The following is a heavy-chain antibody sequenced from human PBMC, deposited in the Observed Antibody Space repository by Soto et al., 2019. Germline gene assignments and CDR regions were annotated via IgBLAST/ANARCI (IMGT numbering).Heavy chain of an antibody. CDR1: GYTFTSYG. Sequence: VASVKVSCKASGYTFTSYGISWVRQAPGQGLEWMGWISAYNGNTNYAQKLQGRVTMTTDTSTSTAYMELRSLRPDDTAVYYCARDGGQWLVQYYFDYWGQGTLVTVSS. CDR3: ARDGGQWLVQYYFDY. V-gene: IGHV1-18*04. J-gene: IGHJ4*02. CDR2: ISAYNGNT. D-gene: IGHD6-19*01.